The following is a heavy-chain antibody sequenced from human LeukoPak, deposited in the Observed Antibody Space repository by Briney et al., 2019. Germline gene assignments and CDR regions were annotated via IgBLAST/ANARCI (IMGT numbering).Heavy chain of an antibody. D-gene: IGHD6-25*01. CDR2: ISAYNGNT. V-gene: IGHV1-18*01. CDR3: ARDLVAADAFDI. Sequence: ASVKVSCKAAGYTFTSYGISWVRQAPGQGLEWMGWISAYNGNTNYAQKLQGRVTMTTDTSTSTAYMELRSLRSDDTAVYYCARDLVAADAFDIWGQGTMVTVSS. J-gene: IGHJ3*02. CDR1: GYTFTSYG.